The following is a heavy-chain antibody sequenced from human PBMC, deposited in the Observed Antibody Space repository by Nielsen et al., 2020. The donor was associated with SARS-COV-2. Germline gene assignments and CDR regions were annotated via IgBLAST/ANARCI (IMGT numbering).Heavy chain of an antibody. V-gene: IGHV4-39*07. CDR2: IYYSGST. Sequence: SETLSLTCTVSGDSISSNNYHWGWIRQPPGKGQEWIGTIYYSGSTYYNPSLKSRVTISVDTSKNQFSLKLSSVTAADTAVYYCARCIDTIAAAGPDYWGQGTLVTVSS. CDR1: GDSISSNNYH. J-gene: IGHJ4*02. CDR3: ARCIDTIAAAGPDY. D-gene: IGHD6-13*01.